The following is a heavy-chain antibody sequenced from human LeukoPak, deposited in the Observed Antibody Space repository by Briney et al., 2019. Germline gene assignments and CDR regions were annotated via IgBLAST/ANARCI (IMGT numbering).Heavy chain of an antibody. CDR2: IYNTGNT. Sequence: SETLSLTCSVSGDPISSSIYYWAWIRQPPGKGLEWIGSIYNTGNTYYNPSLKSRVTMSVDTSKNQFSLNLISVTAADSSVYYCARHRYDTSGPRLDYWGQGTLVTVSS. CDR3: ARHRYDTSGPRLDY. D-gene: IGHD3-22*01. J-gene: IGHJ4*02. CDR1: GDPISSSIYY. V-gene: IGHV4-39*01.